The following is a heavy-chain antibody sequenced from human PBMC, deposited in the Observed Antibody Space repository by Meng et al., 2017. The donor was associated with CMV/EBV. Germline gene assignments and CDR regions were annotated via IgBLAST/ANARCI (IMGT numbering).Heavy chain of an antibody. Sequence: GESLKISCAASGFTFRSYGMHWVRQAPGKGLEWVAFIRYDGSNKYYADSVQGRFTISRDNSKNTLYLQMNSLRAEDTAVYYCAKDRRYYDSSGYFDYWGQGTLVTVSS. D-gene: IGHD3-22*01. CDR1: GFTFRSYG. V-gene: IGHV3-30*02. CDR3: AKDRRYYDSSGYFDY. J-gene: IGHJ4*02. CDR2: IRYDGSNK.